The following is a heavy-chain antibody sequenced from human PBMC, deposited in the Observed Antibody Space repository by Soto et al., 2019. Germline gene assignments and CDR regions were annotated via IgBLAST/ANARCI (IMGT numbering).Heavy chain of an antibody. CDR1: GFTFSSYA. CDR2: ISYDGSNK. CDR3: AISQGGTTLYFPGMDV. Sequence: QVQLVESGGGVVQPGRSLRLSCAASGFTFSSYAMHWVRQAPGQGLEWVALISYDGSNKYYADSVKGRFTISRDNSKNTLYLQMNSLRPEDTAVYHCAISQGGTTLYFPGMDVWGQGTTVTVSS. J-gene: IGHJ6*02. V-gene: IGHV3-30-3*01. D-gene: IGHD1-7*01.